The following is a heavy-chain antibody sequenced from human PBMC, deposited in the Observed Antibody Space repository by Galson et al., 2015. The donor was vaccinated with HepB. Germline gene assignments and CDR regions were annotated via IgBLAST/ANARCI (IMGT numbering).Heavy chain of an antibody. CDR3: ARGYLGGRYYRPDAFDI. V-gene: IGHV3-53*01. J-gene: IGHJ3*02. CDR2: TYASDSS. D-gene: IGHD1-26*01. Sequence: SLRLSCAVSGSTVDSNYITWVRQAPGQGLEWVSITYASDSSYYTDSVKGRFTISRDNYQNTLYLQMNRLRVEDTAVYYCARGYLGGRYYRPDAFDIWGQGTMVTVSS. CDR1: GSTVDSNY.